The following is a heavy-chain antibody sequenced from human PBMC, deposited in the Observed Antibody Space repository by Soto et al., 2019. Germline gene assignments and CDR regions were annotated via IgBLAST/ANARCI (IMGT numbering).Heavy chain of an antibody. D-gene: IGHD6-19*01. V-gene: IGHV4-34*01. J-gene: IGHJ4*02. CDR2: INHSGST. CDR3: ARTGRVGRTIAVAGRDFDY. CDR1: GRSFSGYY. Sequence: QVQLQQWGAGLLKPSETLSLTCAVYGRSFSGYYWSWIRQPPGKGLEWIGEINHSGSTNYNPSLKSRVTISVDTSKNQFSLKLSSVTAADTAVYYCARTGRVGRTIAVAGRDFDYWGQGTLVTVSS.